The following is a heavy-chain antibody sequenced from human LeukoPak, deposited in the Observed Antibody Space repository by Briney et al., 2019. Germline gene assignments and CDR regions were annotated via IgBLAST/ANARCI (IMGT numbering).Heavy chain of an antibody. J-gene: IGHJ4*02. Sequence: ASVKVSCKVSGYTLTELSMHWVRQAPGKGLEWMGGFDPEDGETIYAQKFQGRVTMTEDTSTDTAYMELSSLRSEDTAVYYCATGPPHIVEYYWAFDYWGQGTLVTVSS. CDR1: GYTLTELS. D-gene: IGHD2-15*01. CDR2: FDPEDGET. V-gene: IGHV1-24*01. CDR3: ATGPPHIVEYYWAFDY.